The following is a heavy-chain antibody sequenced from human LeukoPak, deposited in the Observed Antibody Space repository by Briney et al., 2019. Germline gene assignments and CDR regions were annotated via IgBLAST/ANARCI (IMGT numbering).Heavy chain of an antibody. D-gene: IGHD2-15*01. CDR1: GYTFTGYY. Sequence: ASVKVSCKASGYTFTGYYIHWVRQAPGQGLEWMGRVNANNGDTNYAQKLQGRVTMTTDTSTSTAYMELRSLRSDDTAVYYCARDDWLGYCSGGSCLVDYWGQGALVTVSS. V-gene: IGHV1-18*01. J-gene: IGHJ4*02. CDR2: VNANNGDT. CDR3: ARDDWLGYCSGGSCLVDY.